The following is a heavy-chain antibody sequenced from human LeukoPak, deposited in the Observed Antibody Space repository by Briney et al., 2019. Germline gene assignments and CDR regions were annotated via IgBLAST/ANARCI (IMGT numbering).Heavy chain of an antibody. D-gene: IGHD3-10*01. J-gene: IGHJ4*02. CDR2: ISHGDSDT. CDR1: GYSSTSYC. V-gene: IGHV5-51*01. CDR3: AIPYDYGSGSYYNAFDY. Sequence: GASLMISSKASGYSSTSYCICWVRQMPGKRVEWMGIISHGDSDTRYNPSFQCQLTISAEMSISTAYVQWGSLKASDTAVYYCAIPYDYGSGSYYNAFDYWGQGTLVTVSS.